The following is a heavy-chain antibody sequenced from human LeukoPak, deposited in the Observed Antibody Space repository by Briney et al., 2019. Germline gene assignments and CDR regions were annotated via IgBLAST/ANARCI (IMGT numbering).Heavy chain of an antibody. V-gene: IGHV1-2*02. Sequence: EASVKVSCKASGYTFTGYYMHWVRQAPGQGLEWMGWINPNSGDTNYAQIFQGRVTMTRDTSISTAFMELGRLRSDDTAVYYCARSYSIGWYYFDYWGQGTLVTVSS. CDR1: GYTFTGYY. D-gene: IGHD6-19*01. J-gene: IGHJ4*02. CDR2: INPNSGDT. CDR3: ARSYSIGWYYFDY.